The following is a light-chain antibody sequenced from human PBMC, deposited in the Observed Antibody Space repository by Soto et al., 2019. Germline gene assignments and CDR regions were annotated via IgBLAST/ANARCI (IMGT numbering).Light chain of an antibody. CDR3: QQSYSTPYT. CDR2: AAS. Sequence: DIQMTQSPSSLSASVGDRVTITCRASQTISSYLNWYQQKPGKAPNLLIYAASSLQSGVPSRFSGSRSGTDFALTISSLQPEDFATYYCQQSYSTPYTFGQGTKVQIK. CDR1: QTISSY. V-gene: IGKV1-39*01. J-gene: IGKJ2*01.